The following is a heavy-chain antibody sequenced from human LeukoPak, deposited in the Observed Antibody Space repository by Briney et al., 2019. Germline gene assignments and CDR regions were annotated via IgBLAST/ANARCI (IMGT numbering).Heavy chain of an antibody. Sequence: SEILSLTCTVSGGSISSYYWSWIRQPPGKGLEWIGYIYYSGSTNYNPSLKSRVTISVDTSKNQFSLKLSSVTAADTAVYYCARVYDGKYTNWGQGTLVTVSS. CDR1: GGSISSYY. J-gene: IGHJ4*02. V-gene: IGHV4-59*01. D-gene: IGHD5/OR15-5a*01. CDR3: ARVYDGKYTN. CDR2: IYYSGST.